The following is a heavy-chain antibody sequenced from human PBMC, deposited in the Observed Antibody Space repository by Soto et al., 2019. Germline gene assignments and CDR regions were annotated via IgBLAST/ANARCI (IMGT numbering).Heavy chain of an antibody. Sequence: PGESLKISCKGSGYSFTSYWIGWVRQMPGKGLEWMGIIYPGDSDTRYSPSFQGQVTISADKSISTAYLQWSSLKASDTAMYYCARFGRGMGVLDIVVVPAAVSYYYYGMDVWGQGTTVTV. CDR1: GYSFTSYW. J-gene: IGHJ6*02. D-gene: IGHD2-2*03. CDR3: ARFGRGMGVLDIVVVPAAVSYYYYGMDV. CDR2: IYPGDSDT. V-gene: IGHV5-51*01.